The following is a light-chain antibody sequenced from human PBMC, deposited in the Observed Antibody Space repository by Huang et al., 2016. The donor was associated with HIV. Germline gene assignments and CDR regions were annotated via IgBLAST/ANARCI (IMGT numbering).Light chain of an antibody. CDR1: ESVGIT. CDR2: GAS. J-gene: IGKJ5*01. V-gene: IGKV3-15*01. Sequence: VMTQSPATLSVSPGERATLSCRASESVGITLAWYQQRPGQAPRFLIYGASTRATGVPARFSGRGSGTEFTLTINSLQSEDLAIYYCQQYNNWPPVTFGQGTRLEIK. CDR3: QQYNNWPPVT.